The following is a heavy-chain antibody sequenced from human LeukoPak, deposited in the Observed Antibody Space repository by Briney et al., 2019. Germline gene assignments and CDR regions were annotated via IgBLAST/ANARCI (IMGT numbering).Heavy chain of an antibody. D-gene: IGHD2-2*01. Sequence: ASVKVSCKASGYTFTSYDINWVQQATGQGLEWMGWMNPNSGNTGYAQKFQGRVTMTRNTSISTAYMELSSLRSEDTAVYYCARNLRKRYCSSTGCRTYNWFDPWGQGTLVTVSS. CDR2: MNPNSGNT. V-gene: IGHV1-8*01. CDR3: ARNLRKRYCSSTGCRTYNWFDP. CDR1: GYTFTSYD. J-gene: IGHJ5*02.